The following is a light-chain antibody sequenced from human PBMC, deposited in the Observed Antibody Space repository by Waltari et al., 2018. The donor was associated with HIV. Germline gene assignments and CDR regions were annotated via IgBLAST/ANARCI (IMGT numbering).Light chain of an antibody. CDR3: SSYATNSTVM. CDR2: DAP. J-gene: IGLJ3*02. V-gene: IGLV2-14*03. CDR1: TSDVGGYDF. Sequence: QSALTQPASVSGSPGQSITISCTGTTSDVGGYDFVPWRQQHPGKTPHLLIYDAPSRPFGTSDRVSSSETGATASLTISGLQAEDESDYYGSSYATNSTVMFGGGTKVTVL.